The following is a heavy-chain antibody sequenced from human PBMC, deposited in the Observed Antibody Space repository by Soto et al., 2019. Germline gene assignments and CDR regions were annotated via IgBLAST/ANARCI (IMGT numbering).Heavy chain of an antibody. D-gene: IGHD5-12*01. V-gene: IGHV4-34*01. CDR3: ARISVASRYMDV. CDR1: GGSFSGYY. CDR2: IYHSGST. J-gene: IGHJ6*03. Sequence: PSETLSLTCAVYGGSFSGYYWSWIRQSPGKGLEWIGEIYHSGSTYYNPSLRSRVTISGDTSRKQISLRLSSVTAADTAVYYCARISVASRYMDVWGKGTTVTVSS.